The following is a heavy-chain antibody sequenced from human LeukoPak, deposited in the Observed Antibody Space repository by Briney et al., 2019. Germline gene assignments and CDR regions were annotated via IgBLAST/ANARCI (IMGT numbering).Heavy chain of an antibody. CDR3: ARVGSVGDFVY. CDR1: GGTFSCYA. V-gene: IGHV1-69*04. CDR2: IIPILGIA. D-gene: IGHD1-26*01. J-gene: IGHJ4*02. Sequence: SVKVSCKGSGGTFSCYAISWVRQAHGQGLEWMGRIIPILGIANYAQKFQGRVTITADKSTSTAYMELSSLRSEDTAVYYCARVGSVGDFVYWGEGTLVTVSS.